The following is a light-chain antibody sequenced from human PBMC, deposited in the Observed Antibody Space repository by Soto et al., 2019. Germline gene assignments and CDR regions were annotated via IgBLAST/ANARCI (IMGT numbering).Light chain of an antibody. V-gene: IGLV2-14*01. CDR3: SSYTSSSTLYVV. Sequence: QSALTQPASVSGSPGQSITISCTGTSSDVGGYHYVSWYQQHPGKAPKLMLYDVSNRPSGVSNRFSGSKSGNTASLTISGLQAGDEAGYYCSSYTSSSTLYVVFGGGTKLTVL. J-gene: IGLJ2*01. CDR1: SSDVGGYHY. CDR2: DVS.